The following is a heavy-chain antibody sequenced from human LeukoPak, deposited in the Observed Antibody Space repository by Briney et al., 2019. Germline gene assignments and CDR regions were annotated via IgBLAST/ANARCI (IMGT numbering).Heavy chain of an antibody. CDR2: ISAYNGNT. D-gene: IGHD3-10*01. V-gene: IGHV1-18*01. CDR3: ARDLDGSGSYYTDY. CDR1: AYSFSNYG. Sequence: GASVEVSCQTSAYSFSNYGFNWVRQAPGQGLEWMGWISAYNGNTKHAQKLQGRFTMSTDTSTSTAYMELRSLTSDDTAVYYCARDLDGSGSYYTDYWGQGTLVTVSS. J-gene: IGHJ4*02.